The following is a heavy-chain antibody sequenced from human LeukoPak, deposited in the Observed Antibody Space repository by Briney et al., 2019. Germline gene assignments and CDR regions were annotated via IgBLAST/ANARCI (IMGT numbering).Heavy chain of an antibody. CDR1: VFNFSDYS. J-gene: IGHJ4*02. V-gene: IGHV3-21*01. CDR3: ARDNSSGWYHFDY. Sequence: GGSLRLSCVASVFNFSDYSMNWVRQAPGKGLEWVSSISSSGTYKYYADSLEGRITISRDNGKNSLFLQVNSLRAEDTAVYYCARDNSSGWYHFDYWGQGILVTVSS. CDR2: ISSSGTYK. D-gene: IGHD6-19*01.